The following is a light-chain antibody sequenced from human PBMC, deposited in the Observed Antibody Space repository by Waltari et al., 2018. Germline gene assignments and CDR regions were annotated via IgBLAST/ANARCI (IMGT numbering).Light chain of an antibody. CDR1: KLGDKY. J-gene: IGLJ2*01. CDR3: QAWDSGTVV. V-gene: IGLV3-1*01. CDR2: QDT. Sequence: SYELTQPPSVSVSPGRTASITCSGDKLGDKYFSWYQQKTGQSPLLVIHQDTKRPSGIPERFSGSNSGNTATLTISGTQAMDEADYYCQAWDSGTVVFGGGTKLTVL.